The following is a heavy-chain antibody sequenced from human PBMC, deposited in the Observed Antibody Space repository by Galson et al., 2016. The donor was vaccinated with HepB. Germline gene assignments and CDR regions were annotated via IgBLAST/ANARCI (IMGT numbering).Heavy chain of an antibody. CDR1: GFTFSNAW. Sequence: SLRLSCAASGFTFSNAWMNWVRQAPGKGLEWVGRLNSNTDGGTPDYAAPVKGSFTISREDSKNTLYLQMSSLKTEDTAVYYCTRSRRGSTDYWGQGTLVTVSS. V-gene: IGHV3-15*07. D-gene: IGHD3-10*01. J-gene: IGHJ4*02. CDR2: LNSNTDGGTP. CDR3: TRSRRGSTDY.